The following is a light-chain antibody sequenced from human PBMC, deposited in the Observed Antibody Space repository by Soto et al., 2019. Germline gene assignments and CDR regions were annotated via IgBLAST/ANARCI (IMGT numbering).Light chain of an antibody. CDR2: GAS. Sequence: EIVLTQSPGTLSLSPGERATLSCRASQSVSSSYLAWYQQKPGQAPRLLIYGASSRATGIPDRFSGSGSGTDFTLTISRLEPEDFAVYYCQQYGSSPRGSFYTVGQGTKLEIK. V-gene: IGKV3-20*01. CDR1: QSVSSSY. CDR3: QQYGSSPRGSFYT. J-gene: IGKJ2*01.